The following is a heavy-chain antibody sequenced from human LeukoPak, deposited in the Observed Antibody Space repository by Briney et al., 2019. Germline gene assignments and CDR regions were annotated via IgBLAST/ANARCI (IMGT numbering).Heavy chain of an antibody. V-gene: IGHV3-53*01. J-gene: IGHJ4*02. CDR2: MFPDGRT. CDR3: ARTNPVYGDYDY. D-gene: IGHD4-17*01. CDR1: AFSVNDNY. Sequence: GGSLRLSCAVSAFSVNDNYMSWVRQAPGKGLQWVSVMFPDGRTYYADSVKGRFTNSRDLARNTLLLQMHSLRADDTAVHYCARTNPVYGDYDYWGQGTLVTVSS.